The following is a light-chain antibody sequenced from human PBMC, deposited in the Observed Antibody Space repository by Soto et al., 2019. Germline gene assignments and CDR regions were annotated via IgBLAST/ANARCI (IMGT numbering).Light chain of an antibody. Sequence: QMSQSPSSLSTSVGDNITITCRASQRISSYLNWNQQKPGKAPKLLIYDYSSLESGVPSRFSGSGSRTEFTLTISSLQPDDFATYYYQQYNSYWTFGQGTMV. CDR3: QQYNSYWT. V-gene: IGKV1-5*01. J-gene: IGKJ1*01. CDR2: DYS. CDR1: QRISSY.